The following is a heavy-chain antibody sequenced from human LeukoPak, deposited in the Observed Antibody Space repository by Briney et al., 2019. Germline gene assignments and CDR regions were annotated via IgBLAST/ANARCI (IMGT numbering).Heavy chain of an antibody. CDR3: ARDKLGIAAAGTVPYYYYGMDV. V-gene: IGHV3-48*03. Sequence: GSLRLSFAASGFNFSSYEMKWVRPAPGKGPAWVSYINSSGSNIYYADAVKGRLTISRDNAKNSLYLQMNSLRAEDTAVYYCARDKLGIAAAGTVPYYYYGMDVWGQGTTVTVSS. CDR1: GFNFSSYE. J-gene: IGHJ6*02. D-gene: IGHD6-13*01. CDR2: INSSGSNI.